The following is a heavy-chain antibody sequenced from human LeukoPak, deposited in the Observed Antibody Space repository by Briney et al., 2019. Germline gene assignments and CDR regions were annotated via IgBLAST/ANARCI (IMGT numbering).Heavy chain of an antibody. CDR2: IRYDGSYK. CDR3: AKDSPVNYDILTGYIDY. Sequence: AGGSLRLSCAASGFTFSSYSMHWVRQAPGKGLEWVAFIRYDGSYKYYADSVKGRFTISRDNSKNTLYLQMNSLRADDTAVYYCAKDSPVNYDILTGYIDYWGQGTLVTVSS. D-gene: IGHD3-9*01. J-gene: IGHJ4*02. V-gene: IGHV3-30*02. CDR1: GFTFSSYS.